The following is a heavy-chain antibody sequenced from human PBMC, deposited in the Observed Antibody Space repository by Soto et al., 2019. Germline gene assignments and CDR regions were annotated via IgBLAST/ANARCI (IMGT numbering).Heavy chain of an antibody. CDR2: IYNDGTT. D-gene: IGHD3-10*01. CDR3: VRPLPSGQTHARDV. V-gene: IGHV3-53*01. Sequence: PGWSLRLSCVASGLPVAGSYMAWVRQAPGKGLEWASVIYNDGTTYYSQSVEGRFTISRDASKNTLYLQMDRLRDEDTAVYYCVRPLPSGQTHARDVWGQGTTVTVSS. CDR1: GLPVAGSY. J-gene: IGHJ6*02.